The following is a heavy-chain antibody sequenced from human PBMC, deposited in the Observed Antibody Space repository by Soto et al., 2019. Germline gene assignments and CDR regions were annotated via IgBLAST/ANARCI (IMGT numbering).Heavy chain of an antibody. CDR1: VFTFDDYA. D-gene: IGHD2-2*01. Sequence: GVSLRLSCAASVFTFDDYAMHWVRQAPGKGLEWVSGISWNSGSIGYADSVKGRFTISRDNAKNSLYLQMNSLRAEDTALYYCAKVGYCSSTSCPDDAFDIWCQGTMVTVSS. V-gene: IGHV3-9*01. J-gene: IGHJ3*02. CDR3: AKVGYCSSTSCPDDAFDI. CDR2: ISWNSGSI.